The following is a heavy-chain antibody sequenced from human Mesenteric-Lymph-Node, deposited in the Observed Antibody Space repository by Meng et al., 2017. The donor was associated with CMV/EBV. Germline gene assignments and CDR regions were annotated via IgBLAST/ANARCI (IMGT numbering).Heavy chain of an antibody. Sequence: SETLSLTCTVSGGSISSSSYYWGWIRQPPGKGLEWIGSIYYSGSTYYNPSLRSRVTISVDRSQNQFSLKLSSVTAADTAVYYCARDLRSMSYYYGMDVWGQGTTVTVSS. CDR1: GGSISSSSYY. V-gene: IGHV4-39*07. CDR2: IYYSGST. J-gene: IGHJ6*02. D-gene: IGHD5/OR15-5a*01. CDR3: ARDLRSMSYYYGMDV.